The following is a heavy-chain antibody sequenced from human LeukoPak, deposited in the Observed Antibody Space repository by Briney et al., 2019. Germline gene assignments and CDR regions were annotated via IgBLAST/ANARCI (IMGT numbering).Heavy chain of an antibody. Sequence: GASVNVSCMPSGYTFPGHYLHWVRQPPGQGLEWMGWINPNSGSTKYAQKFQGRVTMTRDTSISTAYMELSKLRSDDTAVYSCARDYGFYSGLYFFDYWGQGTLVTVSS. CDR1: GYTFPGHY. CDR3: ARDYGFYSGLYFFDY. V-gene: IGHV1-2*02. CDR2: INPNSGST. J-gene: IGHJ4*02. D-gene: IGHD1-26*01.